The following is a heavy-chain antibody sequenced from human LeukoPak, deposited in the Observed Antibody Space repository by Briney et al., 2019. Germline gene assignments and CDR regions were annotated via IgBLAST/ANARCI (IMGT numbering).Heavy chain of an antibody. D-gene: IGHD4-17*01. CDR1: GFTFSGYW. J-gene: IGHJ6*03. CDR3: AKDRDYARYYYMDV. V-gene: IGHV3-7*01. Sequence: GGSLRLSCAASGFTFSGYWMSWVRQAPGEGLEWVANIKEDGSAEHYVDSVKGRFTISRDNSKNTLYLQMNSLRAEDTAVYYCAKDRDYARYYYMDVWGKGTTVTVSS. CDR2: IKEDGSAE.